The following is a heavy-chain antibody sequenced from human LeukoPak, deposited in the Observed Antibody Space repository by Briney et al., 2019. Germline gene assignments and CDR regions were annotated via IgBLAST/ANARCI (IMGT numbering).Heavy chain of an antibody. CDR2: ISGSGGST. D-gene: IGHD3-22*01. J-gene: IGHJ4*02. CDR3: AKIEHYYDSSGSSRFYFDY. Sequence: GGSLRLSCAASGFTFSSYAMSWVRQAPGKGLEWVSDISGSGGSTYYADSVKGRFTISRDNSKNTLYLQMNSLRAEDTAVYYCAKIEHYYDSSGSSRFYFDYWGQGTLVTVSS. CDR1: GFTFSSYA. V-gene: IGHV3-23*01.